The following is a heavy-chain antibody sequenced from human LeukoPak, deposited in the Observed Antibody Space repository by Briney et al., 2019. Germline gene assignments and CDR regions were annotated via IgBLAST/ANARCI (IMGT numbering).Heavy chain of an antibody. CDR1: GYTFAGYY. V-gene: IGHV1-2*02. CDR3: AAPDPSIVGTTFVDAFDI. D-gene: IGHD1-26*01. Sequence: GASVKVSCKASGYTFAGYYMHWVRQAPGQGLEWMGWINPNSGGTNYAQKFQGRVTMTRDTSISTAYMDLSRLRSDDTAVYYCAAPDPSIVGTTFVDAFDIWGQGTMVTVSS. J-gene: IGHJ3*02. CDR2: INPNSGGT.